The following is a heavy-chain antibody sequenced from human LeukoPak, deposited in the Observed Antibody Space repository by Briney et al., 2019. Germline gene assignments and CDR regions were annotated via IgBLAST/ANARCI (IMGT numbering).Heavy chain of an antibody. J-gene: IGHJ4*02. Sequence: GGSLRLSCAASGFTFSSYSMNWVRQAPGKGLEWVSYISSSSSTIYYPSSVTALFTISTHNANNSLYLPMNTLRAEDTAVYYCARVCRTSCDDYWGQGTLVTVSS. V-gene: IGHV3-48*01. CDR1: GFTFSSYS. CDR2: ISSSSSTI. CDR3: ARVCRTSCDDY. D-gene: IGHD2-2*01.